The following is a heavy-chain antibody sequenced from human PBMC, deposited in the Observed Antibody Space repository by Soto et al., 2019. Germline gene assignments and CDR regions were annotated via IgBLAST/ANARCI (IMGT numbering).Heavy chain of an antibody. CDR1: GFTFSSYA. Sequence: GGSLRLSCAASGFTFSSYAMHWVRQAPGKGLEWVAVISYDGSNKYYADSVKGRFTISRDNSKNTLYLQMNSLRAEDTAVYYCARNYCSSTSCYLGLYYYYYYGMDVWGQGTTVTVSS. D-gene: IGHD2-2*01. V-gene: IGHV3-30-3*01. CDR3: ARNYCSSTSCYLGLYYYYYYGMDV. J-gene: IGHJ6*02. CDR2: ISYDGSNK.